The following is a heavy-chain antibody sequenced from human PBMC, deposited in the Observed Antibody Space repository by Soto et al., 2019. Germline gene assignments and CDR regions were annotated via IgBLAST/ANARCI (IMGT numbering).Heavy chain of an antibody. V-gene: IGHV4-34*01. Sequence: PSETLSLTCTVSGGSISGYYWSWIRQPPGKGLEWIGEINHSGSTNYNPSLKSRVTISVDTSKNQFSLKLSSVTAADTAVYYCVRRYYYDSSGYYSWGQGTLVTVSS. CDR1: GGSISGYY. CDR2: INHSGST. D-gene: IGHD3-22*01. J-gene: IGHJ4*02. CDR3: VRRYYYDSSGYYS.